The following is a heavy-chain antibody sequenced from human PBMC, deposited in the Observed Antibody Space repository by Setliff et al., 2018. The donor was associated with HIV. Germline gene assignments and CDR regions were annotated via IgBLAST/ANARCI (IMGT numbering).Heavy chain of an antibody. Sequence: GASVKVSCKASGYTFTSYGISWVRQAPGQGLEWMGWISAYDGNTNYAQKVRERVTLTTDTATTTAFMELKNLTSAETAVYFCARSDWELVLSSFDYWGQGTQVTVSS. CDR3: ARSDWELVLSSFDY. D-gene: IGHD1-26*01. V-gene: IGHV1-18*01. J-gene: IGHJ4*02. CDR2: ISAYDGNT. CDR1: GYTFTSYG.